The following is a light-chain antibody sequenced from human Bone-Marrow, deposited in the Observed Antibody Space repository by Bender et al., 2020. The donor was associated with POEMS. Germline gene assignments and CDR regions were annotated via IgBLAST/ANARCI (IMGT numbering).Light chain of an antibody. CDR1: SSDIGAYNY. CDR2: EVN. J-gene: IGLJ2*01. Sequence: QPALTQPASVSGSPGQSITISCTGTSSDIGAYNYVSWYQQHPGKAPKLIIYEVNNRPSGVSDRFSGSKSGTTASLTISGLQAEDEADYYCSSYRSANSRGAFGGGTKLTVL. V-gene: IGLV2-14*01. CDR3: SSYRSANSRGA.